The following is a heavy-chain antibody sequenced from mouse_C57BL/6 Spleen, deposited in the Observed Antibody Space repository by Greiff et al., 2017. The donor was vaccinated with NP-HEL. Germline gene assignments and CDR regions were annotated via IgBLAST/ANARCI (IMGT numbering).Heavy chain of an antibody. J-gene: IGHJ2*01. Sequence: EVQLQQSGPELVKPGASVKISCKASGYSFTGYYMNWVKQSPEKSLEWIGEINPSTGGTTYNQKFKAKATLTVDKSSSTAYMQLKSLTSEDSAVYYCARAAQATGDYFDYWGHSTTLTVSS. V-gene: IGHV1-42*01. CDR2: INPSTGGT. D-gene: IGHD3-2*02. CDR3: ARAAQATGDYFDY. CDR1: GYSFTGYY.